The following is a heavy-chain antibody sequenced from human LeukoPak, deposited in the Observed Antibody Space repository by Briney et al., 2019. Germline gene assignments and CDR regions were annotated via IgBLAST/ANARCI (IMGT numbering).Heavy chain of an antibody. D-gene: IGHD3-10*01. CDR3: AKDSSSIWFGEYSSWFDP. CDR2: IDWNGGTT. CDR1: GFTFDDYG. V-gene: IGHV3-20*04. J-gene: IGHJ5*02. Sequence: GGSLRLSCAASGFTFDDYGMTWVRQAPGKGLEWVAGIDWNGGTTGYADSVKGRFTISRDNAKNSLYLQMNSLRAEDTALYYCAKDSSSIWFGEYSSWFDPWGQGTLVTVSS.